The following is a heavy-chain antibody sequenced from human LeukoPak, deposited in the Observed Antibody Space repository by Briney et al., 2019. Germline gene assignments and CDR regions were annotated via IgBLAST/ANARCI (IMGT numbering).Heavy chain of an antibody. V-gene: IGHV4-61*01. CDR1: DGSVSSGYYY. D-gene: IGHD4-23*01. CDR3: AKATVGKWFDP. J-gene: IGHJ5*02. Sequence: SETLSLTCTVSDGSVSSGYYYWTWIRQPPGKGLEWIGYIYYTGSTNYNPSLKSRVTMSVDTSKNQFSLKLSSVTAADTAVYYCAKATVGKWFDPWGQGTLVTVS. CDR2: IYYTGST.